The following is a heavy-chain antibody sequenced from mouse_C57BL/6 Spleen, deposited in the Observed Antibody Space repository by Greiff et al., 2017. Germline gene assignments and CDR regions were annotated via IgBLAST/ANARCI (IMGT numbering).Heavy chain of an antibody. CDR3: AGDGSCYWYFDV. CDR2: IYPGDGDT. J-gene: IGHJ1*03. CDR1: GYAFSSSW. V-gene: IGHV1-82*01. Sequence: QVQLQQSGPELVKPGASVKISCKASGYAFSSSWMNWVKQRPGKGLEWIGRIYPGDGDTNYNGKFKGKATLTADKSSSTAYMQLSSLTSEDSAVYFCAGDGSCYWYFDVWGTGTTVTVSS. D-gene: IGHD1-1*01.